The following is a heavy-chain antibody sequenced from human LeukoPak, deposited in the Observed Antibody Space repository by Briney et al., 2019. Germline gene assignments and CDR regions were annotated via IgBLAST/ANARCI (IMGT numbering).Heavy chain of an antibody. CDR2: INPSGGST. CDR1: GYTFTSYY. V-gene: IGHV1-46*01. CDR3: ARGDYDFWSGYQIWFDP. D-gene: IGHD3-3*01. J-gene: IGHJ5*02. Sequence: ASVKVSCKASGYTFTSYYMHWVRQAPGQGLEWMGIINPSGGSTSYAQKFQGRVTMTRDTSTSTVYMELSSLRSEDTAVYYCARGDYDFWSGYQIWFDPWGQGTLVTVSS.